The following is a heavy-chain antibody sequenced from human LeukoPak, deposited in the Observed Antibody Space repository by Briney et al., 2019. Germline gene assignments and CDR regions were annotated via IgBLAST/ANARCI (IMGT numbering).Heavy chain of an antibody. Sequence: ASVKVSCKASGYTFTSYYTHWVRQAPGQGLEWMGIINPSGGSTSYAQKFQGRVTMTRDMSTSTVYMELSSLRSEDTAVYYCARGAAFSSGWSALDYWGQGTLVTVSS. V-gene: IGHV1-46*01. CDR3: ARGAAFSSGWSALDY. CDR2: INPSGGST. CDR1: GYTFTSYY. D-gene: IGHD6-19*01. J-gene: IGHJ4*02.